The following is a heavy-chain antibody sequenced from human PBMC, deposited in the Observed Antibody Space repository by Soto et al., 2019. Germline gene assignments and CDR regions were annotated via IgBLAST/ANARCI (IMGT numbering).Heavy chain of an antibody. CDR3: ARFRSRYFDWPSPSYYYYGMDV. CDR2: IGTAGDT. CDR1: GFTFSSYD. J-gene: IGHJ6*02. D-gene: IGHD3-9*01. V-gene: IGHV3-13*01. Sequence: GGSLRLSYAASGFTFSSYDMHWVRQATGKGLEWVSAIGTAGDTYYPGSVKGRFTISRENAKNSLYLQMNSLRAEDTAVYYCARFRSRYFDWPSPSYYYYGMDVWGQGTTVTVSS.